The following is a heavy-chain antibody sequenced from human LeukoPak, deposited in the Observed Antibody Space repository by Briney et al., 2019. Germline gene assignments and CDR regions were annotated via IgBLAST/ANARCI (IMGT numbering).Heavy chain of an antibody. CDR3: ATNYKLLDH. Sequence: PGGSLSLSCAASGFTFSSYARSWIRQAPGKGLEWVSVISDSGGSTYYADFVKGRFTISRDNSKNTLFLQMNSLRAEDTAVYYFATNYKLLDHWGQGTLVTVSS. V-gene: IGHV3-23*01. CDR1: GFTFSSYA. J-gene: IGHJ4*02. D-gene: IGHD3-10*01. CDR2: ISDSGGST.